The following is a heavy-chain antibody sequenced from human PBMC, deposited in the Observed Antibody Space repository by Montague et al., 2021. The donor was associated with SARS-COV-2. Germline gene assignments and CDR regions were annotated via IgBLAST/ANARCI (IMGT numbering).Heavy chain of an antibody. J-gene: IGHJ4*02. Sequence: SLRLSCAASGFTLSNFAMAWVRQAPGKGLEWVSSISARGANTYYADSVMGRFTISRDSSKNTLYPQMNSLRGGDTATYYCARGQYLIDFWGQGSLVTVSS. V-gene: IGHV3-23*01. CDR1: GFTLSNFA. CDR3: ARGQYLIDF. CDR2: ISARGANT. D-gene: IGHD1-26*01.